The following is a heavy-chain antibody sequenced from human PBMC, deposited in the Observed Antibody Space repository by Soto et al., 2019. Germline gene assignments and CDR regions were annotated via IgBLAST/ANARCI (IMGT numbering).Heavy chain of an antibody. V-gene: IGHV4-31*03. Sequence: QVQLQESGPGLVKPSQTLSLTCTVSGASITSGGYYWSWIRQHPGKGLEWIGYISYSGSTYYNPSLQSRVTISVDTSKNQFSLKLSSVTAEDTSVYYCTRSIQHWGQGTLVTVSS. CDR2: ISYSGST. CDR3: TRSIQH. J-gene: IGHJ1*01. CDR1: GASITSGGYY.